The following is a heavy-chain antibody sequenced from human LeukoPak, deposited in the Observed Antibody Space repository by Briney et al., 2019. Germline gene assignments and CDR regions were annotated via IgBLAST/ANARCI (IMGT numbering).Heavy chain of an antibody. CDR3: VRILNGGAGCYSC. J-gene: IGHJ1*01. CDR1: GGSISGSVYY. D-gene: IGHD2-15*01. Sequence: SETLSLTCIVSGGSISGSVYYWAWIRQPPGKRLEWIGSIFHSGTTYYNPSLNNRVTISVDTSRNQFSPNLKSVTDADTAQHYCVRILNGGAGCYSCWGQGTLVTVSS. V-gene: IGHV4-39*01. CDR2: IFHSGTT.